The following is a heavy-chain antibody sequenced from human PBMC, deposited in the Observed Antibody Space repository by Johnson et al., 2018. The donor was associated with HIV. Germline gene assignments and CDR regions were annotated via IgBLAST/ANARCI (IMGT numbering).Heavy chain of an antibody. CDR3: AKDSTYYDSGGAFDI. CDR1: GFTFSSYG. CDR2: IRYDGSNK. V-gene: IGHV3-30*02. Sequence: QVQLVESGGGVVQPGGSLRLSCAASGFTFSSYGMHWVRQAPGKGLEWVAFIRYDGSNKYYADSVKGRFTISRDNSKNTLYLQMNSLRAEDTAVYYCAKDSTYYDSGGAFDIWGQGTMVTVSS. D-gene: IGHD3-3*01. J-gene: IGHJ3*02.